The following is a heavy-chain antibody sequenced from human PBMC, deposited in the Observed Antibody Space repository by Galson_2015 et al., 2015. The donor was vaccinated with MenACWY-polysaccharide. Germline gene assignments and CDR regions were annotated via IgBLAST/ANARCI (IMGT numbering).Heavy chain of an antibody. J-gene: IGHJ4*02. CDR1: GFTFSSYA. D-gene: IGHD3-22*01. Sequence: SLRLSCAASGFTFSSYAMSWVRQAPGKGLEWVSAISGSGGSTYYADSVKGRFTISRDNSKNTLYLQMNSLRAEDTAVYYCAKTQYYYDSSGYPFDYWGQGTLVTVSS. CDR3: AKTQYYYDSSGYPFDY. CDR2: ISGSGGST. V-gene: IGHV3-23*01.